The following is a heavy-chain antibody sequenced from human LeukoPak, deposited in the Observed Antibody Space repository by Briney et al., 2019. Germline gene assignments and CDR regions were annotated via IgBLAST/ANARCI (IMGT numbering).Heavy chain of an antibody. CDR1: GFTFSSYA. V-gene: IGHV3-23*01. Sequence: GGSLRLSCAASGFTFSSYAMSWVRQAPGMGLEWVSAISGSGGSTYYADSVKGRFTISRDNSKNTLYLQMNSLRAEDTAVYYCAKDLLTYYDFWSGPPSGMDVWGQGTTVTVSS. D-gene: IGHD3-3*01. CDR2: ISGSGGST. CDR3: AKDLLTYYDFWSGPPSGMDV. J-gene: IGHJ6*02.